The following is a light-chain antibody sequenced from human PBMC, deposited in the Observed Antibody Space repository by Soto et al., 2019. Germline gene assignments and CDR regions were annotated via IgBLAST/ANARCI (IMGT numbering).Light chain of an antibody. CDR3: ASWDDRLNGPV. Sequence: QSVLTQPPSASGTPGQRVTISCSGSNSNIGSNTVNRYQHLPGTAPKLLIHSDNQRASGVPDRLSGSKSGTSASLAISGLQSEDEANYYCASWDDRLNGPVFGGGTKLTVL. J-gene: IGLJ2*01. CDR2: SDN. CDR1: NSNIGSNT. V-gene: IGLV1-44*01.